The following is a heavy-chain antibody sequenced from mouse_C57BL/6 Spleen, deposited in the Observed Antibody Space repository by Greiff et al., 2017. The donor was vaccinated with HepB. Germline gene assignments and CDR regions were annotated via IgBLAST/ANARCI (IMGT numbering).Heavy chain of an antibody. Sequence: QVQLQQPGAELVKPGASVKLSCKASGYTFTSYWMHWVKQRPGQGLEWIGMIHPNSGSTNYNEKFKSKATLTVDKSSSTAYMQLSSLTSEDSAVYYCARYLDYGSGFAYWGQGTLVTVSA. CDR1: GYTFTSYW. D-gene: IGHD1-1*01. CDR2: IHPNSGST. J-gene: IGHJ3*01. CDR3: ARYLDYGSGFAY. V-gene: IGHV1-64*01.